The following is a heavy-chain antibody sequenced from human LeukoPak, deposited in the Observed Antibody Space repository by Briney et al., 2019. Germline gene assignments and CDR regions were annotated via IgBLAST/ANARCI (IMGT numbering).Heavy chain of an antibody. CDR3: TTDWGYNKELAFDY. CDR2: IKKDGSEK. D-gene: IGHD5-12*01. Sequence: PGGSLRLSCAASGFTFSNYWMTWVRQAPGKGLEWVGNIKKDGSEKYYVESLKGRFTISRDNVKNSLYLQMNSLRAEDTAVYYCTTDWGYNKELAFDYWGQGTLVTVSS. J-gene: IGHJ4*02. CDR1: GFTFSNYW. V-gene: IGHV3-7*03.